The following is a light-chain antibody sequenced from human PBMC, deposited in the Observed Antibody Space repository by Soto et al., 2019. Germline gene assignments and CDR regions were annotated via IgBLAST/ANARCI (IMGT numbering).Light chain of an antibody. CDR1: KLGDKY. J-gene: IGLJ2*01. CDR3: QAWDSSTMV. V-gene: IGLV3-1*01. CDR2: QDS. Sequence: SYELTQPPSVSVSPGQTASITCSGDKLGDKYACWYQQKPGQSPVLVIYQDSKRPSGIPERFSGSNSGNTATLNISGTQAMDEADYYCQAWDSSTMVFGGWTKLTV.